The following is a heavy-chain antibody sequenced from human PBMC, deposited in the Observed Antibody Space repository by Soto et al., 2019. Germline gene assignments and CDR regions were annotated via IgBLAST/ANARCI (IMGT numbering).Heavy chain of an antibody. CDR3: AKDKPLDYGGKSAGGGMDV. CDR1: GFTFSSYG. J-gene: IGHJ6*02. V-gene: IGHV3-30*18. CDR2: ISYDGSNK. Sequence: QVQLVESGGGVVQPGRSLRLSCADSGFTFSSYGLHWVRQAPGKGLEWVAVISYDGSNKYYADSVKGRFTISRDNPKNTLYLQMNSLRAEDTAVYYCAKDKPLDYGGKSAGGGMDVWGQGTTVTVSS. D-gene: IGHD4-17*01.